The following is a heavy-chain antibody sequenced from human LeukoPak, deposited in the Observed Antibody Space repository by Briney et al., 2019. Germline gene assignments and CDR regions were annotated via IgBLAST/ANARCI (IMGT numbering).Heavy chain of an antibody. J-gene: IGHJ4*02. D-gene: IGHD6-19*01. CDR1: GYTFTSYD. CDR3: ERSIGYSSGWH. CDR2: MNPNSGNT. V-gene: IGHV1-8*03. Sequence: ASVKVSCKASGYTFTSYDITWVRQATVQGLEWMGWMNPNSGNTGYAQRFQGRVTITRNTSISTAYMELSSLRSEDTAVYYCERSIGYSSGWHWGQGTLVTVSS.